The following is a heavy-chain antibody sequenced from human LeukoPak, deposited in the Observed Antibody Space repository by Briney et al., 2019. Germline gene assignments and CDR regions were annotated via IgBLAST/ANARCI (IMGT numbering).Heavy chain of an antibody. CDR2: ISSSGSGGNT. D-gene: IGHD5/OR15-5a*01. CDR1: GVTLSSYA. J-gene: IGHJ4*02. V-gene: IGHV3-23*01. CDR3: ARDGHYTIYELRFDY. Sequence: GGSLRLSCEASGVTLSSYAMSWARQAPGKGLEWVSGISSSGSGGNTYYADSVKGRFTISRDNAENSLYLQMNSLRAEDTAVYYCARDGHYTIYELRFDYWGQGALVTVSS.